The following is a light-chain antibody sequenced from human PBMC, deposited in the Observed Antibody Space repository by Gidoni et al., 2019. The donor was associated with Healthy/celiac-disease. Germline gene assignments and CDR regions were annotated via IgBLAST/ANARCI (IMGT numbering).Light chain of an antibody. CDR2: DAS. CDR1: QSVSSY. J-gene: IGKJ1*01. Sequence: DIVLTQSPATLSLSPGERATLSCRASQSVSSYLAWYQQKPGQAPRLLIYDASNRATSIPARFSGSGSGTDFTLTISSLEPEDFAVYYCQQRSNWRTFGQXTKVEIK. CDR3: QQRSNWRT. V-gene: IGKV3-11*01.